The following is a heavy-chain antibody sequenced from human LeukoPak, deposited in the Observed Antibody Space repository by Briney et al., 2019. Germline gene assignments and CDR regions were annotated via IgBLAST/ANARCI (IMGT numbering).Heavy chain of an antibody. V-gene: IGHV4-59*01. Sequence: SETLSLTCTVSGDSISSYYWSWLRQPPGKGLEWIGYIYYSGSTNYNPSLKSRVTISVDTSKNQFSLKLSSVTAADTAVYYCATGRGYSSSWYWFDPGGQGTLVTVSS. J-gene: IGHJ5*02. CDR2: IYYSGST. D-gene: IGHD6-13*01. CDR1: GDSISSYY. CDR3: ATGRGYSSSWYWFDP.